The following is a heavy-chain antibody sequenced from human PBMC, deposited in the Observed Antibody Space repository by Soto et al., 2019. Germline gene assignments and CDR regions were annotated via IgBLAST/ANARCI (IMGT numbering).Heavy chain of an antibody. J-gene: IGHJ4*02. CDR2: ISYDGSNK. Sequence: QVQLVESGGGVVQPGRSLRLSCAASGFTFSSYAMHWVRQAPGKGLEWVSVISYDGSNKWYADSLKGRITISRDNSKNTLYLEITSLRAEDTAVYYCARDPQPLWPDYYFDYWGQGTLVIVSS. CDR1: GFTFSSYA. CDR3: ARDPQPLWPDYYFDY. D-gene: IGHD2-2*01. V-gene: IGHV3-30-3*01.